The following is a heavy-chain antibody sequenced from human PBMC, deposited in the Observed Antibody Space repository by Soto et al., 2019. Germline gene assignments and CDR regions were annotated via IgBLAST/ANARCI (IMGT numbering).Heavy chain of an antibody. Sequence: GGSLRLSCAASGFTFSNAWMSWVRQAPGKGLEWFGRIKSKTDGGTTDYAAPVKGRFTISRDDSKNTLYLQMNSLKTKDSAVYYCTTADYGDYNYFDYWGQGTLVTVS. CDR2: IKSKTDGGTT. D-gene: IGHD4-17*01. V-gene: IGHV3-15*01. CDR1: GFTFSNAW. J-gene: IGHJ4*02. CDR3: TTADYGDYNYFDY.